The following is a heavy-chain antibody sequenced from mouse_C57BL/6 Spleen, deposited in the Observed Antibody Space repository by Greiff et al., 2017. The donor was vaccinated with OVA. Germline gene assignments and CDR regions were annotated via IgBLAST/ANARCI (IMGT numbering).Heavy chain of an antibody. CDR3: ARRGSYYFDY. V-gene: IGHV1-50*01. CDR2: IAPSDSYT. Sequence: QVQLQQPGAELVKPGASVKLSCKASGYTFTSYWMQWVKQRPGQGLEWIGEIAPSDSYTNYNQKFKGKATLTVDTSSSTAYMQLSSLTSEDSAVYYCARRGSYYFDYWGQGTTLTVSS. CDR1: GYTFTSYW. J-gene: IGHJ2*01.